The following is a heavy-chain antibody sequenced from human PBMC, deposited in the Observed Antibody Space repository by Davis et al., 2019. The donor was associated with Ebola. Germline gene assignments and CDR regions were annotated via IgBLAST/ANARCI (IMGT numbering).Heavy chain of an antibody. CDR3: ARGSSKASYYYGMDV. CDR1: GYTFTSYA. J-gene: IGHJ6*02. V-gene: IGHV1-3*01. D-gene: IGHD6-6*01. Sequence: AASVKVSCKASGYTFTSYAMHWVRQAPGQRLEWMGWINAGNGITKYSQKFQGRVTITRDTSASTAYMELSSLRSEDTAVYYCARGSSKASYYYGMDVWGQGTTVTVSS. CDR2: INAGNGIT.